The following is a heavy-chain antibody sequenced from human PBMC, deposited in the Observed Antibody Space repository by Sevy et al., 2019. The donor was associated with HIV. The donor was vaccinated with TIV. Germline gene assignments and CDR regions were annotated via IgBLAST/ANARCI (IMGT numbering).Heavy chain of an antibody. CDR1: GYTFTSYA. V-gene: IGHV7-4-1*02. CDR2: INTNTGNP. Sequence: ASVKVSCKASGYTFTSYAMNWVRQAPGQGLEWMGWINTNTGNPTYAQGFTGWFVFSLDTSVSTAYLQISSLKAEDTAVYYCARDRGFLEWLSPNRYFDYWGQGTLVTVSS. CDR3: ARDRGFLEWLSPNRYFDY. D-gene: IGHD3-3*01. J-gene: IGHJ4*02.